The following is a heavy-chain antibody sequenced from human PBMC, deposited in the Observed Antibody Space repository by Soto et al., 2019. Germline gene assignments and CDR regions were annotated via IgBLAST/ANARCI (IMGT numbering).Heavy chain of an antibody. CDR1: GGTFSSYA. J-gene: IGHJ4*02. D-gene: IGHD2-2*03. CDR2: IIPIFGTA. V-gene: IGHV1-69*13. Sequence: GASVKVSCKASGGTFSSYAISWVRQAPGQGLEWMGGIIPIFGTANYAQKFQGRVTITADESTSTAYMELSSLRSEDTAVYYCAREERGYGSSTSCYSHDNWGQGTLVTVSS. CDR3: AREERGYGSSTSCYSHDN.